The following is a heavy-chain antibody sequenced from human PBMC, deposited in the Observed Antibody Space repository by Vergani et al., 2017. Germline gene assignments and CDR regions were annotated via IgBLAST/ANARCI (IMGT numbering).Heavy chain of an antibody. V-gene: IGHV3-48*03. CDR3: ARVEYSSSWAFDY. J-gene: IGHJ4*02. D-gene: IGHD6-13*01. CDR2: ISSSGSTI. Sequence: EVQLVESGGGLVQPGGSLRLSCAASGFTFSSYEMNWVRQAPGKGLEWVSYISSSGSTIYYAHSVKGRFTISRDNAKNSLYLQMNSLRAEDTAVYYCARVEYSSSWAFDYWGQGTLVTVSS. CDR1: GFTFSSYE.